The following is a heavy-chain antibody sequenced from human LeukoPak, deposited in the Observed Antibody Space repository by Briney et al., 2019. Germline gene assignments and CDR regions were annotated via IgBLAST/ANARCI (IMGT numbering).Heavy chain of an antibody. V-gene: IGHV1-2*02. D-gene: IGHD4-17*01. Sequence: GASVKVSCKASGYTFTGYYMHWVRQAPGQGLEWMGWINPNSGGTNYAQKFQGRVTMTRDTSISTAYMELSSLRSEDTAVYYCARGPIYYGDPRGNWFDPWGQGTLVTVSS. J-gene: IGHJ5*02. CDR3: ARGPIYYGDPRGNWFDP. CDR2: INPNSGGT. CDR1: GYTFTGYY.